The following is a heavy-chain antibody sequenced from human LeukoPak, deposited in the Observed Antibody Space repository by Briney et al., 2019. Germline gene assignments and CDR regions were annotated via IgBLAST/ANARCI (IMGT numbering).Heavy chain of an antibody. CDR2: ISYDGSNK. J-gene: IGHJ6*04. D-gene: IGHD2-2*01. V-gene: IGHV3-30-3*01. CDR1: GFTFSSYA. Sequence: PGGSLRLSCVASGFTFSSYAMHWVRQAPGKGLEWVAVISYDGSNKYYADSVKGRFTISRDNSKNTLYLQMNSLRAEDTAVYYCARGLHSIVVVPAAMRGEEWDVWGKGTTVTVSS. CDR3: ARGLHSIVVVPAAMRGEEWDV.